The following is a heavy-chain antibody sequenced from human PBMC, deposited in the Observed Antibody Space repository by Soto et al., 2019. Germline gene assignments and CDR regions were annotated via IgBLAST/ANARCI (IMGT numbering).Heavy chain of an antibody. CDR2: INAGNGNT. CDR1: GYTFTSYA. J-gene: IGHJ4*02. CDR3: ARVALRYFDWLSTFDY. D-gene: IGHD3-9*01. V-gene: IGHV1-3*01. Sequence: QVQLVQSGAEVKKPGASVKVSCKASGYTFTSYAMHWVRQAPGQRLEWMGGINAGNGNTKYSQKFQGRVTITRDTSASTAYMELSSLRSEDTAVYYCARVALRYFDWLSTFDYWGQGTLVTVSS.